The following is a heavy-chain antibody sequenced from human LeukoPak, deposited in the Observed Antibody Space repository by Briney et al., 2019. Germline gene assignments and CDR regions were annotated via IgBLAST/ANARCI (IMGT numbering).Heavy chain of an antibody. Sequence: GESLKISCKGSGYSFTSYWIARVRQMPGKGLEWMAIIYPGDSEARYSPSFQGQVTISADESITTAYLQWSSLKASDTAMYYCARRSSGGSYWDWGQGTLVTVSS. CDR3: ARRSSGGSYWD. CDR2: IYPGDSEA. V-gene: IGHV5-51*01. CDR1: GYSFTSYW. D-gene: IGHD1-26*01. J-gene: IGHJ4*02.